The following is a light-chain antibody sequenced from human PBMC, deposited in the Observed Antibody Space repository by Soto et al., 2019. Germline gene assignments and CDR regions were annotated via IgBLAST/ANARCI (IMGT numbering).Light chain of an antibody. CDR1: QTVSSN. CDR3: QQYYKLPWT. CDR2: RAS. Sequence: EIMMAQSPATLSVSPGGRATLSWRSSQTVSSNLAWYQPRPGQAPRLLVYRASTRATGIPARFSGSGSGTEFTLTISSLQSEDFAVYCCQQYYKLPWTFGQGTQVEIK. V-gene: IGKV3-15*01. J-gene: IGKJ1*01.